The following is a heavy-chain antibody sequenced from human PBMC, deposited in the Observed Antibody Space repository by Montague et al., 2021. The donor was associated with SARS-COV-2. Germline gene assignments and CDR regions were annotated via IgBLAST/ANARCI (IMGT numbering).Heavy chain of an antibody. V-gene: IGHV2-70*01. CDR1: GFSLSTSGMC. CDR3: ARIRYDILTGYYYGMDV. D-gene: IGHD3-9*01. J-gene: IGHJ6*02. Sequence: PALVKPTQTLTLTCTFSGFSLSTSGMCVSWIRQPPGKALEWLALXDWDDDKYYSTSLKTRLTISKDTSKNQVVLTMTNMDPVDTATYYCARIRYDILTGYYYGMDVGGQGTTVTVSS. CDR2: XDWDDDK.